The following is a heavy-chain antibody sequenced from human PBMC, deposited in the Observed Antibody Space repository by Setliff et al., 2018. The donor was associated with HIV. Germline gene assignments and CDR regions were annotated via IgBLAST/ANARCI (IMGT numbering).Heavy chain of an antibody. CDR3: ARAPRDGNNYGYQPYYFDY. Sequence: VASVKVSCKASGYTFTGYYMHWVRQAPGQGLEWMGWINPKSDGTNFAQKFQGWITMTRDTSISTAYMELSSLRSEDTAVYYCARAPRDGNNYGYQPYYFDYWGQGTLVTVSS. J-gene: IGHJ4*02. CDR1: GYTFTGYY. V-gene: IGHV1-2*04. D-gene: IGHD4-17*01. CDR2: INPKSDGT.